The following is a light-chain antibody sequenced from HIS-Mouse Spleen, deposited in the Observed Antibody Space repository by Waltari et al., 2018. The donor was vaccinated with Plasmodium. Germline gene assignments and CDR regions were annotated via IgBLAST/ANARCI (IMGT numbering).Light chain of an antibody. CDR2: EDS. CDR3: YSTDSSGNHRV. CDR1: ALPKKY. Sequence: SYELTQPPSVSVSPGQTATNTTSGDALPKKYAYWYPQKSGPAPGLVIYEDSKRTAGIPERFSGSSSGTMATLTISGAQVEDEADYYCYSTDSSGNHRVFGGGTKLTVL. J-gene: IGLJ3*02. V-gene: IGLV3-10*01.